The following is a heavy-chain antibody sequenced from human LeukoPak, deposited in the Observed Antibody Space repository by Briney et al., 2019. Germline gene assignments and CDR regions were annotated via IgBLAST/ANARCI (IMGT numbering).Heavy chain of an antibody. CDR1: GGSISSYY. Sequence: SETLSLTCTVSGGSISSYYWSWIRQPPGKGLEWIGYIYYSGSTSYNPSLRSRVTISVDTSKNQFSLNLSSVTAADTAVYFCARSGSTAFDYWGQGTLVTVSS. J-gene: IGHJ4*02. D-gene: IGHD1-26*01. V-gene: IGHV4-59*01. CDR3: ARSGSTAFDY. CDR2: IYYSGST.